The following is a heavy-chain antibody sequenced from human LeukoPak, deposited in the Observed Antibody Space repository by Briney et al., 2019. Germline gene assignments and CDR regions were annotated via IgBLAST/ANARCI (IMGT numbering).Heavy chain of an antibody. Sequence: GGSLRLSCAASGFSVSAFTTKYMTWVRQAPGKGLKWVSVIYSDDSKFYANSVKGRFPISRDNAKNKLYLQMHSLRAEDTAVFYCARGRVGATNGLDFDLWGRGTLVTVSS. CDR1: GFSVSAFTTKY. CDR2: IYSDDSK. J-gene: IGHJ2*01. V-gene: IGHV3-66*01. CDR3: ARGRVGATNGLDFDL. D-gene: IGHD1-26*01.